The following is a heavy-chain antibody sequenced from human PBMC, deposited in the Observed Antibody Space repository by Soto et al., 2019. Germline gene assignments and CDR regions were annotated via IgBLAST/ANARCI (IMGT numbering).Heavy chain of an antibody. V-gene: IGHV4-4*02. CDR1: GGSISSSNW. J-gene: IGHJ6*02. CDR2: IYHSGST. D-gene: IGHD3-10*02. CDR3: ASVRGGYYYARDA. Sequence: QVQLQESGPGLVKPSGTLSLTCAVSGGSISSSNWWSWVRQPPGKGLEWIGEIYHSGSTNYNPSLRGRVTIPVDRPKTRFSLKLGSVPAADTAVYYGASVRGGYYYARDAGGQGTTVPV.